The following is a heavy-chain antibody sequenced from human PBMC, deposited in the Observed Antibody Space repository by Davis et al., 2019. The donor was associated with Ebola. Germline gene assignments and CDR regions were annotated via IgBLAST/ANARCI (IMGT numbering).Heavy chain of an antibody. Sequence: GGSLRLSCAASGFTFSRYAMSWVRQAPGRGLEWVSTISDSGRKTYYADSVKGRLTISRDNSKNTLYLQMNSLRAEDTAVYYCAKDGFTSGSYYGFDYWGQGTLVTVSS. CDR2: ISDSGRKT. V-gene: IGHV3-23*01. J-gene: IGHJ4*02. CDR1: GFTFSRYA. CDR3: AKDGFTSGSYYGFDY. D-gene: IGHD1-26*01.